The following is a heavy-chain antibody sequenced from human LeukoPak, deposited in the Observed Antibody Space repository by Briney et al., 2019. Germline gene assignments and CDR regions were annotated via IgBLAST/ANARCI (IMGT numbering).Heavy chain of an antibody. CDR3: ARDSPPDY. CDR1: GFTFKKYT. V-gene: IGHV3-48*01. J-gene: IGHJ4*02. CDR2: INNTDDTK. Sequence: GGSLRLSCAASGFTFKKYTMNWVRQAPGKGLEWIAYINNTDDTKYYADSVKGRFTISRDNAKNSLYLQMNSLRAEDTAVYYCARDSPPDYWGQGTLVTVSS.